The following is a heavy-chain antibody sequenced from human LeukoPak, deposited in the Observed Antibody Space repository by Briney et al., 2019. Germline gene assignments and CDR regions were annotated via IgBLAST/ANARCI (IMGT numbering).Heavy chain of an antibody. J-gene: IGHJ6*03. CDR3: ARVYCSSTSCPEWHVRPNHYYYMDV. Sequence: PGGSLRLSCAASGFTFSSYAMSWVRQAPGKGLEWVSSISSSSTYIYYADSVKGRFTISRDDAKNSLYLQMNSLRAEDTAVYYCARVYCSSTSCPEWHVRPNHYYYMDVWGKGTTVTVSS. CDR2: ISSSSTYI. V-gene: IGHV3-21*01. CDR1: GFTFSSYA. D-gene: IGHD2-2*01.